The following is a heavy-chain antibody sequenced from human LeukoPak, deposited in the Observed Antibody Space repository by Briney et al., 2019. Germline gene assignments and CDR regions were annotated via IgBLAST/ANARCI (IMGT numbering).Heavy chain of an antibody. CDR3: AREGPPNYDTI. CDR2: IYYSGST. Sequence: PSETLSLTCTVSGGSISNYYWSWIRQPPGKGLEWIGYIYYSGSTSYNPSLKSRVTISVDTSKNQFSLKLNSVTAADTAVYYCAREGPPNYDTIWGQGTMVTVSS. J-gene: IGHJ3*02. V-gene: IGHV4-59*01. CDR1: GGSISNYY. D-gene: IGHD3-9*01.